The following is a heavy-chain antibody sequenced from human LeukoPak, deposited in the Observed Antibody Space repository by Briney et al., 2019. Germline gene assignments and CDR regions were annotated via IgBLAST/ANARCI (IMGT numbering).Heavy chain of an antibody. CDR2: INHSGST. V-gene: IGHV4-34*01. CDR1: GGSFSGYY. D-gene: IGHD3-3*01. Sequence: SETLPLTCAVYGGSFSGYYWSWIRQPPGKGLEWIGEINHSGSTNYNPSLKSRFTISVDTSKNQFSLKLSSVTAADTAVYYCARGHDRITIFGVVIIDWFDPWGQGTLVTVSS. CDR3: ARGHDRITIFGVVIIDWFDP. J-gene: IGHJ5*02.